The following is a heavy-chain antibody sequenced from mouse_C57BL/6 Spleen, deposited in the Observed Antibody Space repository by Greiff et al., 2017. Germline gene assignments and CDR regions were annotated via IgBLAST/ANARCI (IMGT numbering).Heavy chain of an antibody. J-gene: IGHJ4*01. Sequence: DVKLVESGGGLVQPKGSLKLSCAASGFTFNTYAMHWVRQAPGKGLEWVARIRSKSSNYATYYADAVKDRFNITSDESQCMLYLQMNHMKTEDTAMDYCVRYGNLLDYAMDYWGQGTSVTVSS. D-gene: IGHD1-1*02. V-gene: IGHV10-3*01. CDR1: GFTFNTYA. CDR3: VRYGNLLDYAMDY. CDR2: IRSKSSNYAT.